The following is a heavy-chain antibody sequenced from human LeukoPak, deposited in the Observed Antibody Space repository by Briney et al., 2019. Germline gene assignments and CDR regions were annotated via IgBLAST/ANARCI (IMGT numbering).Heavy chain of an antibody. Sequence: PGGSLRLSCAASGFTFSSYAMSWVCQAPGKGLEWVSVISSSGGSAYYADSVKGRFTISRDNSKNTLYLQMNSLRAEDTAVYYCAKDRQALVSNIDYWGQGTLVTVSS. CDR3: AKDRQALVSNIDY. J-gene: IGHJ4*02. CDR1: GFTFSSYA. CDR2: ISSSGGSA. V-gene: IGHV3-23*01. D-gene: IGHD1/OR15-1a*01.